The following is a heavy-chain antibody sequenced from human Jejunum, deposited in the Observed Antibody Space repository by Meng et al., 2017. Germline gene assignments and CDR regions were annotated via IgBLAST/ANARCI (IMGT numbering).Heavy chain of an antibody. J-gene: IGHJ4*02. CDR3: TRGYYDSSNYPVDY. CDR1: GFSFNAYS. V-gene: IGHV3-21*01. Sequence: GGSLRLSCAASGFSFNAYSMNWVRQAPGKGLEWVSSINSISSDIYYADSVKGRFTISRDNAKNSLYLQMNSLRAEDTAVYYCTRGYYDSSNYPVDYWGQGTLVTVSS. CDR2: INSISSDI. D-gene: IGHD3-22*01.